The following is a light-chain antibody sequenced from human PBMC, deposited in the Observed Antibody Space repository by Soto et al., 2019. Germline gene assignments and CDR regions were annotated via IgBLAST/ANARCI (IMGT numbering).Light chain of an antibody. CDR1: QSVNSN. CDR3: QQYNDWLT. J-gene: IGKJ4*01. V-gene: IGKV3-15*01. CDR2: GAS. Sequence: EIVMTQSPATQSVSPGERATLSCRASQSVNSNLAWYQQKPGQAPRLLLYGASTRATGIPARFSGSGSGTGFTLTISGLQSEDFAVYYCQQYNDWLTFGGGTKVEIK.